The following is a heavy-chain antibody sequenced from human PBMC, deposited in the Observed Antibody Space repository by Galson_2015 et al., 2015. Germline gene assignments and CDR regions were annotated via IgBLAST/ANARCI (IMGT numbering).Heavy chain of an antibody. J-gene: IGHJ4*02. CDR2: IYYSGST. Sequence: SETLSLTCTVSGGSISSSSYYWGWIRQPPGKGLEWIGSIYYSGSTYYNPSLKSRVTISVDTSKNQFSLKLSSVTAADTAVYYCARVYPPRRGYSYGRFDYWGQGTLVTVSS. D-gene: IGHD5-18*01. CDR3: ARVYPPRRGYSYGRFDY. V-gene: IGHV4-39*07. CDR1: GGSISSSSYY.